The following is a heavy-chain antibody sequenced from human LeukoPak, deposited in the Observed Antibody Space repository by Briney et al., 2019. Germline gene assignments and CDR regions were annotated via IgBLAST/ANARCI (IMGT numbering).Heavy chain of an antibody. CDR2: ISAYNGNT. V-gene: IGHV1-18*01. Sequence: ASVKVSCKAAGYTFTSYGISWVRQARGQGLEWMGWISAYNGNTNYAQKLQGRVTMTTDTSTSTAYMELRSLRSDDTAVYYCARDRRAGYYYDSSGFNWFDPWGQGTLVTVSS. J-gene: IGHJ5*02. D-gene: IGHD3-22*01. CDR3: ARDRRAGYYYDSSGFNWFDP. CDR1: GYTFTSYG.